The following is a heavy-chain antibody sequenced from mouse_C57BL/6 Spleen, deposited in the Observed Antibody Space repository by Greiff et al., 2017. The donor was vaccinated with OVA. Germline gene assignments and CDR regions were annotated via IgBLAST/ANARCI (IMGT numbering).Heavy chain of an antibody. D-gene: IGHD2-5*01. V-gene: IGHV1-82*01. CDR1: GYAFSSSW. CDR2: IYPGDGDT. CDR3: ARDYTNYEGDY. J-gene: IGHJ2*01. Sequence: VKLLESGPELVKPGASVKISCKASGYAFSSSWMNWVKQRPGKGLEWIGRIYPGDGDTNYNGKFKSKATLTVDKSSSTAYMQLSSLTSEDSAVYYCARDYTNYEGDYWGQGTTLTVSS.